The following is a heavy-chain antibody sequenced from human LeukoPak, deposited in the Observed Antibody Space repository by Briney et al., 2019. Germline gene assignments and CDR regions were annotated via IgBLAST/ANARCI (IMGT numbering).Heavy chain of an antibody. CDR3: ARDKSDTYYDILTGYIPAHWFDP. V-gene: IGHV1-46*01. CDR1: GHTFTSYY. Sequence: ASVKVSCKASGHTFTSYYMHWVRQAPGQGLEWMGIINPSGGSTSYAQKFQGRVTMTRDTSISTAYMELSRLRSDDTAVYYCARDKSDTYYDILTGYIPAHWFDPWGQGTLVTVSS. D-gene: IGHD3-9*01. J-gene: IGHJ5*02. CDR2: INPSGGST.